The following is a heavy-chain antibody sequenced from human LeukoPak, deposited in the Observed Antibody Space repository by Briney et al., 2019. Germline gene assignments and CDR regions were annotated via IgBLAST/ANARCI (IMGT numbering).Heavy chain of an antibody. CDR3: ARGLGVVRWLRRPYYFDY. CDR2: IYYSGST. Sequence: PSETLSLTCTVSGGSISSSSYYWGWIRQPPGKGLEWIGSIYYSGSTYYNPSLKSRVTISVDTSKNQFSLKLSSVTAADTAVYYCARGLGVVRWLRRPYYFDYWGQGTLVTVSS. D-gene: IGHD5-12*01. V-gene: IGHV4-39*07. J-gene: IGHJ4*02. CDR1: GGSISSSSYY.